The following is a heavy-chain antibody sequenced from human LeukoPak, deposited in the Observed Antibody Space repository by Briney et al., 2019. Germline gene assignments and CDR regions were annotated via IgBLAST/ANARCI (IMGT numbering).Heavy chain of an antibody. CDR3: ARDGSDIVATIRYYYYGMDV. CDR2: ISSSSSYI. CDR1: GFTFSSYW. J-gene: IGHJ6*02. V-gene: IGHV3-21*01. Sequence: PGGSLRLSCAASGFTFSSYWMSWVRQAPGKGLEWVSSISSSSSYIYYADSVKGRFTISRDNAKNSLYLQMNSLRAEDTAVYYCARDGSDIVATIRYYYYGMDVWGQGTTVTVSS. D-gene: IGHD5-12*01.